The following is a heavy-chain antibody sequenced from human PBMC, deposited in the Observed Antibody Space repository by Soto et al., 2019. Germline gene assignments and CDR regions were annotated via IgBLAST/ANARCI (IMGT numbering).Heavy chain of an antibody. Sequence: PGESLKISCKSSGYIFSKYWIGWVRQMPGKGLEWMGIIYPGDSDTRYSPSFQGQVTISADKSITTAYLQWRSLKASDTAIYYCVVYSSSSGRHFDYWGQGTLVTAPQ. V-gene: IGHV5-51*01. CDR2: IYPGDSDT. J-gene: IGHJ4*02. CDR1: GYIFSKYW. D-gene: IGHD6-6*01. CDR3: VVYSSSSGRHFDY.